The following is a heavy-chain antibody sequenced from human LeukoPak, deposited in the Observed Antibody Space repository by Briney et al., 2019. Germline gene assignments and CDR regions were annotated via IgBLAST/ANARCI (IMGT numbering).Heavy chain of an antibody. CDR3: ARVKALGIVGSTTVLDP. Sequence: ASVKVSCKASGYTFTDYYIHWGRHAPGQGLEWMGWINPNSHGINCAQKFQGRVMMTRDTSINTVYMELSRLRSDDTAVYYCARVKALGIVGSTTVLDPWGQGTLVTVSS. CDR1: GYTFTDYY. J-gene: IGHJ5*02. CDR2: INPNSHGI. V-gene: IGHV1-2*02. D-gene: IGHD1-26*01.